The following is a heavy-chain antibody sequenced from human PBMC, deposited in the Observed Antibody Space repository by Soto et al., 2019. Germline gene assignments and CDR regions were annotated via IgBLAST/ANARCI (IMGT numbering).Heavy chain of an antibody. Sequence: QVQLVQSGAEVKKPGASVKVSCKASGYTFSNYAISWVRQAPGQGLEWMGWISTDDGYTNYARDRVTMTKDSSTNTAYMKLRSLRSDDTAIYYCARDRLHSGYDGDYWGQGTLVTVSS. CDR2: ISTDDGYT. CDR1: GYTFSNYA. V-gene: IGHV1-18*01. J-gene: IGHJ4*02. D-gene: IGHD5-12*01. CDR3: ARDRLHSGYDGDY.